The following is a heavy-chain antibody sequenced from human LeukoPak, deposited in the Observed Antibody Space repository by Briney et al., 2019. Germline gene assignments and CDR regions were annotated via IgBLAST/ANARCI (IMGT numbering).Heavy chain of an antibody. CDR1: GYTFTSYG. D-gene: IGHD2-15*01. CDR3: ARDPPLIYCSGGSCYPYY. J-gene: IGHJ4*02. CDR2: ISAYNGNT. V-gene: IGHV1-18*01. Sequence: ASVKVSCKASGYTFTSYGISWVRQAPGQGLEWMGWISAYNGNTNYAQKLQGRVTMTTDTSTSTAYMELRSLRSDDTAVYYCARDPPLIYCSGGSCYPYYWGQGTLVTVSP.